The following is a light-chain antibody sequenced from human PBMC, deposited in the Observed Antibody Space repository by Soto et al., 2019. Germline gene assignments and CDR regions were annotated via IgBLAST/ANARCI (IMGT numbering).Light chain of an antibody. Sequence: QSVLTQPPSASGTPGQRVYNSCSGSSSNIGSNIVNWYQQLPGTAPKLLIHSNDQRPSGVPDRFSGSKSGTSASLAISGLQSEAEADYYCAAWDDRLNGPVFGGGTKLTVL. CDR1: SSNIGSNI. CDR3: AAWDDRLNGPV. CDR2: SND. J-gene: IGLJ3*02. V-gene: IGLV1-44*01.